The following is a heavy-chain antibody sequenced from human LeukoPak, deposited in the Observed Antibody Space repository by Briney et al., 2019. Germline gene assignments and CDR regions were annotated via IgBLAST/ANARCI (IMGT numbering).Heavy chain of an antibody. J-gene: IGHJ3*02. D-gene: IGHD2/OR15-2a*01. V-gene: IGHV5-51*01. Sequence: GESLKISCKGSGYSFTTYWIGWVRQMPGKGLEWMGITYPDDSDIRYSPSFQGQVTISADKSISTAYLQWSSLKASDTAMYYCARQRQWFLYAFDIWGQGTMVTVSS. CDR2: TYPDDSDI. CDR1: GYSFTTYW. CDR3: ARQRQWFLYAFDI.